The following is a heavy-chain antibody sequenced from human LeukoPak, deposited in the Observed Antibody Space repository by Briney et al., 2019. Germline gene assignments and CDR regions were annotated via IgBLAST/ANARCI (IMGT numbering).Heavy chain of an antibody. V-gene: IGHV4-59*12. CDR3: AREPGSGSLDY. D-gene: IGHD3-10*01. CDR2: IHYSGST. CDR1: GGSISSYY. J-gene: IGHJ4*02. Sequence: PSETLSLTCTVSGGSISSYYWSWIRQPPGKGLEWIGYIHYSGSTNYNPSLKSRVTISVDTSKNQFSLKLSSVTAADTAVYYCAREPGSGSLDYWGQGTLVTVSS.